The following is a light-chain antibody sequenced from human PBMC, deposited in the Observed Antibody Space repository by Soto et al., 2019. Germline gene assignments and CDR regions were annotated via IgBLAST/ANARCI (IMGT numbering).Light chain of an antibody. Sequence: HSALTQPASLSGSPGQSITISCTGTSSDVGGYNYVSWYQQHPGKAPKFMIYDVSNRPSGVSNRFSGSKSGNTASLTISGLQAEDEADYYCCSYTTSNTRQIVFGTGTKVTVL. CDR3: CSYTTSNTRQIV. CDR2: DVS. V-gene: IGLV2-14*01. J-gene: IGLJ1*01. CDR1: SSDVGGYNY.